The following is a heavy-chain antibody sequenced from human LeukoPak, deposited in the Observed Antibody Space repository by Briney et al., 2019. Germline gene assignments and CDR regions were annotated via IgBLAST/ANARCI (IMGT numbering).Heavy chain of an antibody. CDR2: IYPGDSDT. CDR3: ARPYYYDNSGYFAFDY. D-gene: IGHD3-22*01. CDR1: GYSFTSYW. V-gene: IGHV5-51*01. Sequence: GESLKISCKGSGYSFTSYWIGWVRRMPGKGLEWMGIIYPGDSDTRYSPSFQGQVTISADKSISTAYLQWSSLKASDTAMYYCARPYYYDNSGYFAFDYWGQGTLVTVSS. J-gene: IGHJ4*02.